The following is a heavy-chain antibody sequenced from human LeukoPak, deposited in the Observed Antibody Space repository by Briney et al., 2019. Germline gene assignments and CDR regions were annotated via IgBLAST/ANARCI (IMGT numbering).Heavy chain of an antibody. CDR1: GYTSTSYY. CDR2: INPSIDST. V-gene: IGHV1-46*01. CDR3: ARDVGDY. Sequence: ASVKVSCKASGYTSTSYYIHWVRQAPGQGLDWMGIINPSIDSTNYAQNFQGRVTMTSDTSTSTVYMELASLRSEDTAVYYCARDVGDYWGQGTLVTVSS. J-gene: IGHJ4*02.